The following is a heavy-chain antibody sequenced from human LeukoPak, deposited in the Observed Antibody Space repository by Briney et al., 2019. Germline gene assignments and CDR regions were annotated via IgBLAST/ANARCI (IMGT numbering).Heavy chain of an antibody. CDR1: GFTLSSYA. CDR2: ISGSGGST. J-gene: IGHJ4*02. V-gene: IGHV3-23*01. D-gene: IGHD1-26*01. Sequence: GGPLRLSCVVSGFTLSSYAMSWVRQAPGKGLEGVSSISGSGGSTYYADSVKGRFTISRDNSKNTVYLHMNSLRAEDTAVYYCAKGSHSGAYSLYYFDYWGQGTMVTVTS. CDR3: AKGSHSGAYSLYYFDY.